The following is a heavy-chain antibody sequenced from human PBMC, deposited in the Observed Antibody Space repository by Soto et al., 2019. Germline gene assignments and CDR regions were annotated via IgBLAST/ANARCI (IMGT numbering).Heavy chain of an antibody. CDR1: GDSINSDY. Sequence: PSETLSLTCTVSGDSINSDYWSWVRQPPGKGLEWIGYIYNSGSTNYNPSPKSRVTMSVDPSKNQFSLKLSSATVADTAVYYCARYLRSGLYYMDVWGKGTTVTVSS. J-gene: IGHJ6*03. CDR3: ARYLRSGLYYMDV. CDR2: IYNSGST. V-gene: IGHV4-59*08. D-gene: IGHD3-3*01.